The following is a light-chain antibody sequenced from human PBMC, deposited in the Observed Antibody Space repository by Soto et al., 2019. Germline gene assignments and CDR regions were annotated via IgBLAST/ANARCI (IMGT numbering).Light chain of an antibody. CDR1: QSVSSSY. Sequence: EIVLTQSPGTLSLSPGERATLSCRASQSVSSSYLAWYQQKPGQAPRHLIYGASSRATGIPDRFSGSGSGTDFTLTISRLEPEDFAVYYCQQYGSSLLTFGQGTKLEIK. CDR2: GAS. V-gene: IGKV3-20*01. CDR3: QQYGSSLLT. J-gene: IGKJ2*01.